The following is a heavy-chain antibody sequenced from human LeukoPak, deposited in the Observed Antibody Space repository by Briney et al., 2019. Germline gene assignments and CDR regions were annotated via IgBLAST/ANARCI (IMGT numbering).Heavy chain of an antibody. CDR3: AKDIYSSGWYVPYYYSGMDV. V-gene: IGHV3-9*01. J-gene: IGHJ6*02. CDR2: ISWNSGSI. CDR1: GFTFDDYA. D-gene: IGHD6-19*01. Sequence: PGGSLRLSCAASGFTFDDYAMHWVRQAPGKGLEWVSGISWNSGSIGYADSVKGRFTISRDNAKNSLYLQMNSLRAEDTALYYCAKDIYSSGWYVPYYYSGMDVWGQGTTVTVSS.